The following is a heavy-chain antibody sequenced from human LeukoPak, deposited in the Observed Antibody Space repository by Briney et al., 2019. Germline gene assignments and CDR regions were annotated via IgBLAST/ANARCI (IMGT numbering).Heavy chain of an antibody. CDR1: GFTFGSYW. V-gene: IGHV3-7*03. Sequence: GGSLRLSCAASGFTFGSYWMTWVRQAPGKGLEWVANINRDGSKNHFVDSVKGRFTISRDNAKNCLYLQMHSLRAEDTAVYFCARDSSPYCGDDCYFDAFDLWGQGTMVTVSS. CDR2: INRDGSKN. D-gene: IGHD2-21*02. J-gene: IGHJ3*01. CDR3: ARDSSPYCGDDCYFDAFDL.